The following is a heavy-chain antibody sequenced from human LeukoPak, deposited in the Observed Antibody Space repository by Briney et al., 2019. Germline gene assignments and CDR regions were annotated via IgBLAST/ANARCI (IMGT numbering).Heavy chain of an antibody. CDR3: ARSQAGTMSLRHFDL. CDR2: INSGGNA. CDR1: GFTVSSNY. V-gene: IGHV3-53*01. Sequence: PGGSLRLSCAASGFTVSSNYMNWVRQAPGKGLEWVSVINSGGNAYYADSVKGRFTISRDNSKNMLYLQMNSLRAEDTAVYYCARSQAGTMSLRHFDLWGRGTLVTVSS. D-gene: IGHD3-22*01. J-gene: IGHJ2*01.